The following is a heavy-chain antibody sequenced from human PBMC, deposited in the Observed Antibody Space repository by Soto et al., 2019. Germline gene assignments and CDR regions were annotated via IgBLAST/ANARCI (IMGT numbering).Heavy chain of an antibody. J-gene: IGHJ4*02. CDR1: GGTFSSYA. Sequence: GASVKVSCKASGGTFSSYAISWVRQAPGQGLEWMGGIIPIFGTANYAQKFQGRVTITADESTSTAYMELSSLRSEDTAVYYCARDLTMIVVEWGQGSLVTVSS. CDR2: IIPIFGTA. V-gene: IGHV1-69*13. CDR3: ARDLTMIVVE. D-gene: IGHD3-22*01.